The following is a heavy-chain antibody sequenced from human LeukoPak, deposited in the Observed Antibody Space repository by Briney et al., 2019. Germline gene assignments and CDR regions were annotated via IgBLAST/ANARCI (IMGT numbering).Heavy chain of an antibody. D-gene: IGHD6-6*01. CDR2: IYSSGTT. Sequence: SETLSLTCTVSGGSISSYYWNWIRQPAGKGLEWIGRIYSSGTTNYNPSLKSRVTLSVDPSKNQLSLKLSSVTAADTAIYYCARKGSSGYFDYWGQGTLVTVSS. J-gene: IGHJ4*02. CDR3: ARKGSSGYFDY. CDR1: GGSISSYY. V-gene: IGHV4-4*07.